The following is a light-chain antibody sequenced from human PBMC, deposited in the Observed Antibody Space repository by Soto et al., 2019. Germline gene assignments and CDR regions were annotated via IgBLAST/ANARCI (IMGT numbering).Light chain of an antibody. Sequence: IQMTQSPSSLSASVGDTVTVTCRASQGIRNYLNWFQQKPGKAPKRLISVASTLQSGVPSRFSSSGSGTEFTLTISSLQPEDSATYYCLQHNTYPYTFGQGTKLEIK. CDR2: VAS. J-gene: IGKJ2*01. V-gene: IGKV1-17*01. CDR1: QGIRNY. CDR3: LQHNTYPYT.